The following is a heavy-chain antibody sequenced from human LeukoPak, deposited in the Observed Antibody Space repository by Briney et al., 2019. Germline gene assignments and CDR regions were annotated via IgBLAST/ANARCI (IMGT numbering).Heavy chain of an antibody. V-gene: IGHV4-34*01. CDR1: GGSFSGYY. CDR3: ARSVVVVSTPPPTHYMDV. Sequence: PSETLSLTCAVYGGSFSGYYWSWIRQPPGKGLEWIGEINHSGSTNYNPSLKSRVTISVDTSKNQFSLKLSSVTAADTAVYYCARSVVVVSTPPPTHYMDVWGKGTTVTVSS. CDR2: INHSGST. J-gene: IGHJ6*03. D-gene: IGHD2-15*01.